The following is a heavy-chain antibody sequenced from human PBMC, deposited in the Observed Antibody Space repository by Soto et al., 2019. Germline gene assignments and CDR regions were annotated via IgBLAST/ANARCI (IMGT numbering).Heavy chain of an antibody. CDR1: GFSFNSYA. CDR3: TKDRETDWFPDF. J-gene: IGHJ4*02. Sequence: GGSLRLSCAASGFSFNSYALSWVRQAPGKGLAWVSTISGGDTYYADFVKGRFTISRDISKNTLYLQMDGLRAEDTAIYYCTKDRETDWFPDFWGQGTSVTVSS. CDR2: ISGGDT. V-gene: IGHV3-23*01. D-gene: IGHD3-9*01.